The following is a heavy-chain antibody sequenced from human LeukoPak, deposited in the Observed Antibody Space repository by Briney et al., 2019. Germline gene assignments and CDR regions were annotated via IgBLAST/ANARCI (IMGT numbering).Heavy chain of an antibody. D-gene: IGHD3-3*01. V-gene: IGHV3-30*03. Sequence: GRSLRLSCAASGFTFSSYGMHWVRQAPGKGLEWVAVISYDGSNKYYADSVKGRFTISRDNSKNTLYLQMNSLRAEDTAVYYCARDSRFLEWSTYNWFDPWGQGTLVTVSS. CDR3: ARDSRFLEWSTYNWFDP. CDR2: ISYDGSNK. CDR1: GFTFSSYG. J-gene: IGHJ5*02.